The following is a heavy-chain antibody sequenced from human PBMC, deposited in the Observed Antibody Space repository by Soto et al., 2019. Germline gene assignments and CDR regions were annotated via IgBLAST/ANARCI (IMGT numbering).Heavy chain of an antibody. J-gene: IGHJ3*02. CDR2: ISDGGDLT. CDR3: ARRVIGSSRAFDI. D-gene: IGHD3-10*01. V-gene: IGHV3-23*01. Sequence: GGSLRLSCAASGFAFSSHPMSWVRQAPEKGLEWVAGISDGGDLTYNADSVRGRFTISRDNSRNTLYLQMNSLRAEDTAVYYCARRVIGSSRAFDIWGQGTMVTV. CDR1: GFAFSSHP.